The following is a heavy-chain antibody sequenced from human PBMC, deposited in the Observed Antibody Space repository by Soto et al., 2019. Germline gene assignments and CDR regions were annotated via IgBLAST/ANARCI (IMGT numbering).Heavy chain of an antibody. V-gene: IGHV3-33*01. CDR2: VRSDGSNK. J-gene: IGHJ4*02. D-gene: IGHD1-20*01. CDR1: GFTFNNYG. Sequence: GGSLRLSCAASGFTFNNYGMHWVRQAPGKGLEWVAAVRSDGSNKYYADSVKGRITISRDNSKKTVYLQMNGLRVEDTAVYYCARAKYNWDILLGGYWGQGTLVTVSS. CDR3: ARAKYNWDILLGGY.